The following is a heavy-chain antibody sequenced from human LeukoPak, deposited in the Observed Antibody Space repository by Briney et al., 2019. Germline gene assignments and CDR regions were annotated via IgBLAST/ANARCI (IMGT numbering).Heavy chain of an antibody. V-gene: IGHV1-46*01. CDR2: INPSGGST. CDR3: ASGANYYDSSGYLDY. J-gene: IGHJ4*02. D-gene: IGHD3-22*01. CDR1: GGTFSSYA. Sequence: ASVKVSCKASGGTFSSYAFSWVRQAPGQGLEWMGIINPSGGSTSYAQKFQGRVTMTRDTSTSTVYMELSSLRSEDTAVYYCASGANYYDSSGYLDYWGQGTLVTVSS.